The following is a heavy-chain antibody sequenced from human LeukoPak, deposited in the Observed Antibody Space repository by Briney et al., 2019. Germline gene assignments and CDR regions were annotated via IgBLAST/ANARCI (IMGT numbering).Heavy chain of an antibody. J-gene: IGHJ4*02. Sequence: SETLSLTCAVYGGSFSGYYWSWIRQPPGKGPEWIGEINHSGSTNYNPSLKSRVTISVDTSKNQFSLKLSSVTAADTAVYYCAKEQWLGYWGQGTLVTVSS. CDR2: INHSGST. CDR3: AKEQWLGY. D-gene: IGHD6-19*01. CDR1: GGSFSGYY. V-gene: IGHV4-34*01.